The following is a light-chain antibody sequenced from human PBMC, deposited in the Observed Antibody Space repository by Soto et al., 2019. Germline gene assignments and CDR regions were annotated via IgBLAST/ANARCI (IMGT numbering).Light chain of an antibody. Sequence: QSVLTQPPSASGSPGQSVTISCTGTRSDVGRYNYVSWYQLHPGKVPKLLIYEVTKRPSGIPDRFSGSKSGNTASLTVSGLQAEDEADYSCSSFVGSNIVGFGSGTKVTVL. CDR1: RSDVGRYNY. V-gene: IGLV2-8*01. CDR3: SSFVGSNIVG. J-gene: IGLJ1*01. CDR2: EVT.